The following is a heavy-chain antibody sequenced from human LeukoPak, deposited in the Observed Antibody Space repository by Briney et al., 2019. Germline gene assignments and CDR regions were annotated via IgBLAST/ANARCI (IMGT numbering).Heavy chain of an antibody. CDR3: ATYYDRSGYKPDY. J-gene: IGHJ4*02. Sequence: SGTLSLTCAVSGGSISSSNWWSWVRQPPGKGLEWIGEIYHSGSTNYNPSLKSRVTISVDKSKNQFSLELNSVTAADTAIYYCATYYDRSGYKPDYWGQGTLVTVSS. V-gene: IGHV4-4*02. CDR2: IYHSGST. D-gene: IGHD3-22*01. CDR1: GGSISSSNW.